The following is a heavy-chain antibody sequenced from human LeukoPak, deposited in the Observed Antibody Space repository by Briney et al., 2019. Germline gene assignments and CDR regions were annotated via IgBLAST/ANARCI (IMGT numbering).Heavy chain of an antibody. D-gene: IGHD3-10*01. Sequence: ASVKFSCKASGYTFTSYGISWVRQAPGRGLEWMGWISAYNVNTNYAQKLQGRVTMTTDTSTSTAYMELRSLRSDDTAVYYCARVNYYGSGSYYNDDYWGQGTLVTVSS. V-gene: IGHV1-18*01. CDR2: ISAYNVNT. J-gene: IGHJ4*02. CDR3: ARVNYYGSGSYYNDDY. CDR1: GYTFTSYG.